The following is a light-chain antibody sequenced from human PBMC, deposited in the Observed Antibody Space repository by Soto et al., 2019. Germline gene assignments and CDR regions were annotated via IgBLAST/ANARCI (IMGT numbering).Light chain of an antibody. CDR3: QQYASSPPT. CDR1: QTVSGSY. Sequence: EIVLTQSPGTVSLSPGETASLSCRASQTVSGSYLAWYQQKPGQAPRLLIYGTTTRATGVPDKFSGGGSGTAFTLTISGLESEDFALYTCQQYASSPPTFGGGTKVETK. CDR2: GTT. V-gene: IGKV3-20*01. J-gene: IGKJ4*01.